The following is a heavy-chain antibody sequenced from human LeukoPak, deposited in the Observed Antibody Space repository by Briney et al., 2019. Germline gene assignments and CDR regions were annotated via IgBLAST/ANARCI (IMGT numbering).Heavy chain of an antibody. CDR2: TYYRSKWYN. V-gene: IGHV6-1*01. Sequence: SQTLSLTCAISGDSVSSNSATWNWIRQSPSSGLEWLGRTYYRSKWYNDYAVSVESRITINPDTSKNQFSLHLNSVTPEDTAVYYCARDLLAGRGGARWFDPWGQGILVTVSS. D-gene: IGHD6-19*01. CDR1: GDSVSSNSAT. CDR3: ARDLLAGRGGARWFDP. J-gene: IGHJ5*02.